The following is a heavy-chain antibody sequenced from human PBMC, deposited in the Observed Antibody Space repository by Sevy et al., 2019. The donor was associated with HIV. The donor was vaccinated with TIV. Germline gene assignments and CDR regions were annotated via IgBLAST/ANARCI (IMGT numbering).Heavy chain of an antibody. Sequence: SETLSLTCTVSGGSISTYYWSWIRQPPGKGLEWIGYIYSSGNTNYNPSLKSRVTISVDMSKNQFSLNLSSVTAADTAVYYCARRDSSGYCFVWGQGTLVTVSS. V-gene: IGHV4-59*08. J-gene: IGHJ4*02. CDR3: ARRDSSGYCFV. CDR1: GGSISTYY. CDR2: IYSSGNT. D-gene: IGHD3-22*01.